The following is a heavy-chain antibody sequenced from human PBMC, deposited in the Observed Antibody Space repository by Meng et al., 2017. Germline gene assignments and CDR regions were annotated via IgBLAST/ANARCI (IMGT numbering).Heavy chain of an antibody. J-gene: IGHJ3*02. V-gene: IGHV4-34*01. D-gene: IGHD3-10*02. CDR3: ARGGLGSGSHGAFDI. CDR2: INHSGST. Sequence: SETLSLTCAVYGGSFSGYYWSWIRQPPGKGLEWIGEINHSGSTNNNPSLKSRVTISVDTSKNQFSLKLSSVTAADTAVYYCARGGLGSGSHGAFDIWGQGTMGTVSS. CDR1: GGSFSGYY.